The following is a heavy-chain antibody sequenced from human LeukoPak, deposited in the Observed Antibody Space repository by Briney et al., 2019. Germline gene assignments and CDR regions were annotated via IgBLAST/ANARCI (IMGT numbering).Heavy chain of an antibody. CDR1: GVSITSYY. D-gene: IGHD3-9*01. CDR3: ARLRPINKNYDILTGWGRGYYYYYYMDV. Sequence: SETLSLTCTVSGVSITSYYWSWIRQPAGKGLEWIGRVYTSGSTNYNPSLKSRVTISVDTSKNQFSLKLSSVTAADTAVYYCARLRPINKNYDILTGWGRGYYYYYYMDVWGKGTTVTISS. CDR2: VYTSGST. V-gene: IGHV4-4*07. J-gene: IGHJ6*03.